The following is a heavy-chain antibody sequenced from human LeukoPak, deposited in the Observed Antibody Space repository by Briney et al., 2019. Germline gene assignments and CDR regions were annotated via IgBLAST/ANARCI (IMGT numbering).Heavy chain of an antibody. CDR2: IYYSGST. D-gene: IGHD5-18*01. V-gene: IGHV4-39*07. CDR3: ARAGGSYGCFDY. CDR1: GGSISSSSYY. Sequence: PSETLSLTCTVSGGSISSSSYYWGWIRQPPGKGLEWIGSIYYSGSTYYNPSLKSRVTISVDTSKNQFSLKLSSVTAADTAVYYCARAGGSYGCFDYWGQGTLVTVSS. J-gene: IGHJ4*02.